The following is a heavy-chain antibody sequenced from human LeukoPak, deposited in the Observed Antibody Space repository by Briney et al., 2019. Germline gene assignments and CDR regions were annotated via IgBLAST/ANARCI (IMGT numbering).Heavy chain of an antibody. Sequence: PSETLSLTCTISGGSVSDYYWSWIRQSPGKGLEWIGYIYYTGSTTYNPSLKSRVTISVDTSKNQFSLKLSSVTAADTAVYYCARSRRLLWFGELYYFDYWGQGTLVTVSS. CDR3: ARSRRLLWFGELYYFDY. V-gene: IGHV4-59*02. D-gene: IGHD3-10*01. CDR1: GGSVSDYY. CDR2: IYYTGST. J-gene: IGHJ4*02.